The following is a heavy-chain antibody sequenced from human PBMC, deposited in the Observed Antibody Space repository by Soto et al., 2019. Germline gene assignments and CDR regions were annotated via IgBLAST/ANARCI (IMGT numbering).Heavy chain of an antibody. CDR3: AREGAARALYYYYGMDV. CDR2: IKQDGSEK. D-gene: IGHD6-6*01. CDR1: GFTFSSYW. Sequence: PVGSLRLSCAASGFTFSSYWMSWVRQAPGKGLEWVANIKQDGSEKYYVDSVKGRFTISRDNAKNSLYLQMNSLRAEDTAVYYCAREGAARALYYYYGMDVWGQGTTVTVSS. J-gene: IGHJ6*02. V-gene: IGHV3-7*03.